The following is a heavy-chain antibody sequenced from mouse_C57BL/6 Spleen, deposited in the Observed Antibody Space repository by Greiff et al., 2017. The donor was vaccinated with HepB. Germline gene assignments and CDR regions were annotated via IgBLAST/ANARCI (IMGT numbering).Heavy chain of an antibody. V-gene: IGHV10-1*01. CDR3: VRQIYYSNYFDY. Sequence: EVKLEESGGGLVQPKGSLKLSCAASGFSFNTYAMNWVRQAPGKGLEWVARIRSKSNNYATYYADSVKDRFTISRDDSESMLYLQMNNLKTEDTAMHYCVRQIYYSNYFDYWGQGTTLTVSS. J-gene: IGHJ2*01. D-gene: IGHD2-5*01. CDR2: IRSKSNNYAT. CDR1: GFSFNTYA.